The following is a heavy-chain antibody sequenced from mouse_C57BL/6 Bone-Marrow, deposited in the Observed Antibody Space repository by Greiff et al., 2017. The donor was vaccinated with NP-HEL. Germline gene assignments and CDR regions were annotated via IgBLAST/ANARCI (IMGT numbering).Heavy chain of an antibody. V-gene: IGHV5-12*01. CDR1: GFTFSDYY. CDR3: ARTEYAMDY. J-gene: IGHJ4*01. Sequence: EVHLVESGGGFVQPGGSLKLSCAASGFTFSDYYMYWVRQTPEKRLEWVAYISNGGGSTYYPDTVKGRFTISRDNAKNTLYLQMSRLKSEDTAMYYCARTEYAMDYWGQGTSVTVSS. D-gene: IGHD3-2*01. CDR2: ISNGGGST.